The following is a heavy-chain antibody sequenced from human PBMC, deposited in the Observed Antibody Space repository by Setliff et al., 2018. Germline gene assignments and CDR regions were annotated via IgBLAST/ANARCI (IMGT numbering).Heavy chain of an antibody. CDR2: IYHSGST. D-gene: IGHD2-8*02. Sequence: GLEWIGSIYHSGSTYNNPSRKGRVTISVDTSKNQFSLKLSSVTAADTALYYCTVYNTGSSKDHYWGQGTPVTVSS. CDR3: TVYNTGSSKDHY. J-gene: IGHJ4*02. V-gene: IGHV4-38-2*01.